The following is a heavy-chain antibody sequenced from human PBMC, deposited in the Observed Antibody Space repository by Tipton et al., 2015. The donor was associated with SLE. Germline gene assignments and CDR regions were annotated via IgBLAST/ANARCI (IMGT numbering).Heavy chain of an antibody. D-gene: IGHD4-23*01. CDR3: VLRWL. J-gene: IGHJ4*02. Sequence: QLVQSGAEVKKPGASVKVSCKASGYTFTGYYMHWVRQAPGQGLEWMGGIIPIFGTANYAQKFQGGVTITADESTSTAYMELSSLRYEDTAVYYCVLRWLWGQGTLVTVSS. CDR1: GYTFTGYY. CDR2: IIPIFGTA. V-gene: IGHV1-69*13.